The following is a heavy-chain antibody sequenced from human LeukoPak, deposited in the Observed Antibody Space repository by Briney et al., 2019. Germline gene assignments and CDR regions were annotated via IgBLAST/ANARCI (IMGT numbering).Heavy chain of an antibody. D-gene: IGHD6-19*01. CDR2: ISGSGGST. CDR1: GFTFSSYA. V-gene: IGHV3-23*01. Sequence: GGSLRLCCAASGFTFSSYAMSWVRQATGKGLEWVSAISGSGGSTYYADSVKGRFTISRDNSKNTLYLQMNSLRAEDTAVYYCAKADSSGWPNYYYYGMDVWGQGTTVTVSS. CDR3: AKADSSGWPNYYYYGMDV. J-gene: IGHJ6*02.